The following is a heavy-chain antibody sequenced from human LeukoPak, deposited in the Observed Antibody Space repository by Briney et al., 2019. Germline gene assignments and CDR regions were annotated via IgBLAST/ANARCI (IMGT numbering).Heavy chain of an antibody. CDR1: GGSFSGYY. J-gene: IGHJ4*02. Sequence: SETLSLTCAVYGGSFSGYYWSWIRQPPGKGLEWIGEINHSGSTYYNPSLKSRVTISVDTSKNQFSLKLSSVTAADTAVYYCARDLGGGIQLWSLFDYWGQGTLVTVSS. D-gene: IGHD5-18*01. CDR3: ARDLGGGIQLWSLFDY. CDR2: INHSGST. V-gene: IGHV4-34*01.